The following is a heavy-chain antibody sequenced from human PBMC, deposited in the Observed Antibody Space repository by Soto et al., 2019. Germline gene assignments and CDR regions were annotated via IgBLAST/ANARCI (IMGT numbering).Heavy chain of an antibody. CDR3: ATYHGF. CDR2: IHYSGST. Sequence: QLQLQESGPGLVKPSETLSLTCTVSGGSIGSDDYCWGWIRQPPGKGLEWIGSIHYSGSTYYNPSLKSRVTISVDTSKNQFSLNLSSVTAADTAVYYCATYHGFWGQGTLVTVSS. D-gene: IGHD3-16*01. V-gene: IGHV4-39*01. CDR1: GGSIGSDDYC. J-gene: IGHJ4*02.